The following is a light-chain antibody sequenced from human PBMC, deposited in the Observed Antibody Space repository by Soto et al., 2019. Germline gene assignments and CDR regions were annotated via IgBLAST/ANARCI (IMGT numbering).Light chain of an antibody. CDR2: QVS. CDR1: SSDVGAYDG. J-gene: IGLJ1*01. V-gene: IGLV2-8*01. Sequence: QSALPQPPSTSGSPGQSVTISCTGTSSDVGAYDGVSWYQQHPGKAPKLMIYQVSKRPSGVPDRFSGSKSGNTASLTVSGLQTEDEADYYCTSYAGSNEVYVFGTVTKLPVL. CDR3: TSYAGSNEVYV.